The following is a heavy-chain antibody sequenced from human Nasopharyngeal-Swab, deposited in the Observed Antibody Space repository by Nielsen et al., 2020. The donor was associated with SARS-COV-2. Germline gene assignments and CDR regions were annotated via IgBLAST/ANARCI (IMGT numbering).Heavy chain of an antibody. V-gene: IGHV3-30*04. CDR3: ARDTYHFWSGYRYFDS. D-gene: IGHD3-3*01. Sequence: GGSLRLSCAASGFTFSTYTMHWVRQAPGKGLEWVAVVSYDGSNKYCADSVKGRFTISRDNSKNSLYLQINSLRVEDTAMYYCARDTYHFWSGYRYFDSWDQGTLVTVSS. J-gene: IGHJ4*02. CDR1: GFTFSTYT. CDR2: VSYDGSNK.